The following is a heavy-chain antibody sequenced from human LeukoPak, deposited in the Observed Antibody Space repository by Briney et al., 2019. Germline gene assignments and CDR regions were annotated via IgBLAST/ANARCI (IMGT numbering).Heavy chain of an antibody. CDR1: GFTFSSYS. CDR2: ISSSSSYI. J-gene: IGHJ6*02. Sequence: PGGSLRLSCAASGFTFSSYSMNWVRQAPGKGLEWVSSISSSSSYIYYADSVKGRFTISRDNAKNSLYLQMNSLRAEDTAVYYCARSGITMVRGVNGYYYYGMDVWGQGTTVTVSS. V-gene: IGHV3-21*01. CDR3: ARSGITMVRGVNGYYYYGMDV. D-gene: IGHD3-10*01.